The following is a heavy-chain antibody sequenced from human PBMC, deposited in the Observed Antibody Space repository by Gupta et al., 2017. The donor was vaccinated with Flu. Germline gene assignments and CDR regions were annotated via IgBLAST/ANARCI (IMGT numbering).Heavy chain of an antibody. Sequence: EVQLLESGGGLVQPGGSLRLSCAASGFTFSSYAMRWVRQAPGKGLEWVSAISGSGGSTYYADSVKGRFTISRDNSKNTLYLQMNSLRAEDTAVYYCAKEAPITAMARTYYFDYWGQGTLVTVSS. CDR2: ISGSGGST. CDR1: GFTFSSYA. D-gene: IGHD5-18*01. J-gene: IGHJ4*02. V-gene: IGHV3-23*01. CDR3: AKEAPITAMARTYYFDY.